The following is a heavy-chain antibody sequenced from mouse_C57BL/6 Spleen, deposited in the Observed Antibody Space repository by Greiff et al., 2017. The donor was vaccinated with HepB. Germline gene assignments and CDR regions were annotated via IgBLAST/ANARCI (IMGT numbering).Heavy chain of an antibody. CDR1: GYTFTDYE. V-gene: IGHV1-15*01. Sequence: QVQLQQSGAELVRPGASVTLSCKASGYTFTDYEMHWVKQTPVHGLEWIGAIDPETGGTAYNQKFKGKAILTADRASSTAYIELRSLTSEDSAVYYCTRSPYFDFWGQGTTLTVSS. J-gene: IGHJ2*01. CDR3: TRSPYFDF. CDR2: IDPETGGT.